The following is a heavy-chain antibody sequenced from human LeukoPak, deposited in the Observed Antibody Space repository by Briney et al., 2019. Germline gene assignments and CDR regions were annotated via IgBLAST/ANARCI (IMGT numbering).Heavy chain of an antibody. J-gene: IGHJ4*02. CDR3: ARDTYSSGWYYYFDY. CDR2: IGDSGANT. D-gene: IGHD6-19*01. CDR1: GFTFSSYA. Sequence: GGSLRLSCAASGFTFSSYAMTWVRQAPGKGLEWVSGIGDSGANTYYAGSVKGRFTISRDNSKNTLYLQMNSLRAEDTAVYYCARDTYSSGWYYYFDYWGQGTLVTVSS. V-gene: IGHV3-23*01.